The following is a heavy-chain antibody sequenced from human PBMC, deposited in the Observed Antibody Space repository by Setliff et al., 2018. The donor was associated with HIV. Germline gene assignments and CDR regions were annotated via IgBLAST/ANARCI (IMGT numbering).Heavy chain of an antibody. Sequence: SETLSLTCNVSGASITSGSYYWSWIRRPAGKGLEWIGHIYSRGPTNYNPSLRSRVIISVDTSKNQLSLSLSSVTAADTAVYYCARDDSGYYYDYWGQGKQVTVSS. CDR2: IYSRGPT. V-gene: IGHV4-61*09. J-gene: IGHJ4*02. CDR3: ARDDSGYYYDY. D-gene: IGHD3-22*01. CDR1: GASITSGSYY.